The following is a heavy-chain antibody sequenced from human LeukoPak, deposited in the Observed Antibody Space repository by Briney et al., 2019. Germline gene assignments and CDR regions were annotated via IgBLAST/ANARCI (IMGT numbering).Heavy chain of an antibody. J-gene: IGHJ4*02. V-gene: IGHV3-23*01. CDR3: ARDWYDY. CDR2: IGGSGDYT. D-gene: IGHD6-13*01. Sequence: GGSPRLSCAASGFIFSTYVMIWVRQAPGKGLEWVSLIGGSGDYTYYADSVKGRFTISRDNSKDTLYLQMNSLRPEDTAVYYCARDWYDYWGQGTLVTVSS. CDR1: GFIFSTYV.